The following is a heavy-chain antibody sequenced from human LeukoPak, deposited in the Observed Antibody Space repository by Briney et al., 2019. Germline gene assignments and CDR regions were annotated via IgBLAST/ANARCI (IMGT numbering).Heavy chain of an antibody. D-gene: IGHD2/OR15-2a*01. CDR1: GGSIIGHW. CDR3: ARRNTADASIDF. V-gene: IGHV4-59*08. CDR2: IFYSGSN. J-gene: IGHJ4*02. Sequence: SETLSLTCTVSGGSIIGHWWRWIRQPPGKGLEWIVDIFYSGSNNYNPSLKSRLSLSQDPAKNQFSLKLSSVTAADTAMYYCARRNTADASIDFWGQGTLVIASS.